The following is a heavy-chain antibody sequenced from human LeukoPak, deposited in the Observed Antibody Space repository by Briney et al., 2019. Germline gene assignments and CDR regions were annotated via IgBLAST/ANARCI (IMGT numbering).Heavy chain of an antibody. J-gene: IGHJ6*03. V-gene: IGHV3-48*01. Sequence: PGGSLRLSCAASGFTFSSYSMNWVRQAPGKGLEWVSYISSSSSTIYYADSVKGRFTISRDNAKNSLYLQMNSLRAEDTAVYYCARDPFVDSNYRRYYYYYMDVWGKGTTVTVSS. CDR3: ARDPFVDSNYRRYYYYYMDV. CDR1: GFTFSSYS. CDR2: ISSSSSTI. D-gene: IGHD4-11*01.